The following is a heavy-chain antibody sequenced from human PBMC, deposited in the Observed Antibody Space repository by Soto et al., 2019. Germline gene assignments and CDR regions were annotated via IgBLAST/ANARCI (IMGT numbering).Heavy chain of an antibody. D-gene: IGHD5-18*01. CDR1: GGSISSYH. V-gene: IGHV4-59*01. CDR3: ARDRGDSYGPRAFDV. CDR2: VYYTGST. J-gene: IGHJ3*01. Sequence: PSETLSLTCTVSGGSISSYHWNWIRRPPGRGLEWIGHVYYTGSTNYNPSLNSRVTISVDTSKSQFSPKLSSVTAADTAVYYCARDRGDSYGPRAFDVWGQGAMVTV.